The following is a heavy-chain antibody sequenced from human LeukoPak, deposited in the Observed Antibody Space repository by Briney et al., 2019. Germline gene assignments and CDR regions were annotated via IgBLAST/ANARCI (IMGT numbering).Heavy chain of an antibody. V-gene: IGHV4-34*01. CDR3: ARGGRRFLEWLSPYFDY. CDR2: INHSGST. Sequence: PSETLSLTCAVYGGSFSGYYWSWIRQPPGKGPEWIGEINHSGSTNYNPSPKSRVTISVDTSKNQFSLKLSSVTAADTAVYYCARGGRRFLEWLSPYFDYWGQGTLVTVSS. CDR1: GGSFSGYY. J-gene: IGHJ4*02. D-gene: IGHD3-3*01.